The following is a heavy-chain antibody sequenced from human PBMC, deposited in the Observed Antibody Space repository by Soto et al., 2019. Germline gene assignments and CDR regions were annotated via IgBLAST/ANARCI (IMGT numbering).Heavy chain of an antibody. V-gene: IGHV3-33*01. J-gene: IGHJ4*02. Sequence: QVQLVESGGGVVQPGRSLRLSCAASGFTFSSYGMHWVRQAPGKGLEWVAVRWYDGRNKYYADSVKGGFTISIYNSKNSFYLQMKILKAEDTAGYFCARAGLLIDYWGRGTLVIVSS. CDR1: GFTFSSYG. D-gene: IGHD2-21*01. CDR3: ARAGLLIDY. CDR2: RWYDGRNK.